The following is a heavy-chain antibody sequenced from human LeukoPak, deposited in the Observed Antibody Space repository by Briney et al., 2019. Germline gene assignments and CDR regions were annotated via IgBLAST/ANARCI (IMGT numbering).Heavy chain of an antibody. CDR2: IIAIFGTA. D-gene: IGHD3-10*01. Sequence: SVKVSCKASGYTFISYAISWVRQATGQALEWMVGIIAIFGTANYAQKFQGRVTITADESTSTAYMELSSLRSEDTAVYYCARVAKGVRGVIYNWFDPWGQGTLVTVSS. CDR3: ARVAKGVRGVIYNWFDP. CDR1: GYTFISYA. V-gene: IGHV1-69*13. J-gene: IGHJ5*02.